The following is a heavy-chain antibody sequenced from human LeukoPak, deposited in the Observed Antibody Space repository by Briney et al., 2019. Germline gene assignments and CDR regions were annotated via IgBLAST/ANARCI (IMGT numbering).Heavy chain of an antibody. CDR2: ISGYNGNT. V-gene: IGHV1-18*01. J-gene: IGHJ1*01. D-gene: IGHD3-22*01. CDR1: GYTFTSYA. Sequence: ASVKVSCKASGYTFTSYAFSWVRQAPGQGLVFLGWISGYNGNTTYPQKLQGRVTMTTDTSTSTAYMELRSLRSDDTAVYYCARGSNYYDSSGYWIEYFQHWGQGTLITVSS. CDR3: ARGSNYYDSSGYWIEYFQH.